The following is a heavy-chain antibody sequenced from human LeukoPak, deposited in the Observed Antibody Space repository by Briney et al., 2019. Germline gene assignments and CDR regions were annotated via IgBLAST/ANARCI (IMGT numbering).Heavy chain of an antibody. CDR3: ARGRGTYNYGYY. Sequence: AASVKVSCKTSGCTFTTYDINWVRQATGQGLEWMGWMNPISGNTGYAQKFQGRVTMTRNTSISTAYMSLTGLRSEDTAAYYCARGRGTYNYGYYWGQGTLVTVSS. V-gene: IGHV1-8*01. CDR2: MNPISGNT. D-gene: IGHD5-18*01. CDR1: GCTFTTYD. J-gene: IGHJ4*02.